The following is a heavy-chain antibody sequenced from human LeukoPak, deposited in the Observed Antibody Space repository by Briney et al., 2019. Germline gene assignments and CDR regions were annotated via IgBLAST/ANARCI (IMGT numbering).Heavy chain of an antibody. J-gene: IGHJ4*02. CDR2: ITDSGGST. CDR1: GFTFSSYA. Sequence: PGGSLRLSCAASGFTFSSYAMSWVRQAPGKGLEWVSAITDSGGSTYHADSVKGRFTISRDNSKNTLYMQMNSLRAEDTAIYYCARGSISARPYYFDYWGQGTLVTVSS. D-gene: IGHD6-6*01. CDR3: ARGSISARPYYFDY. V-gene: IGHV3-23*01.